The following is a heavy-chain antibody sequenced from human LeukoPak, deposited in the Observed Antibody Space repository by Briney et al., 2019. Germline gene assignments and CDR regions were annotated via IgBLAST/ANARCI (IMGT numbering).Heavy chain of an antibody. D-gene: IGHD2-15*01. CDR1: GGSISSSSYY. V-gene: IGHV4-39*01. CDR3: ARHALGYCSGGRCPISYYYYMGV. J-gene: IGHJ6*03. Sequence: SETLSLTCTVSGGSISSSSYYWGWIRQPPGKGLGWIGSIYYSGSTYYNPSLKSRVTISVDTSKNQFSLKLTSVTAADTAVYYCARHALGYCSGGRCPISYYYYMGVWGKGTTVTVSS. CDR2: IYYSGST.